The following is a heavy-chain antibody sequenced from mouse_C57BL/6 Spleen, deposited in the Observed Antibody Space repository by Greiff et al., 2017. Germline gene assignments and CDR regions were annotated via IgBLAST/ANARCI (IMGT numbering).Heavy chain of an antibody. CDR1: GYTFTSYW. Sequence: QVQLKQSGTELVKPGASVKLSCKASGYTFTSYWMHWVKQRPGQGLEWIGNINPSNGGTNYNEKFKSKATLTVDKSSSTAYMQLSSLTSEDSAVYYCARGADYYGSSYVFDYWGQGTTLTVSS. CDR2: INPSNGGT. J-gene: IGHJ2*01. V-gene: IGHV1-53*01. CDR3: ARGADYYGSSYVFDY. D-gene: IGHD1-1*01.